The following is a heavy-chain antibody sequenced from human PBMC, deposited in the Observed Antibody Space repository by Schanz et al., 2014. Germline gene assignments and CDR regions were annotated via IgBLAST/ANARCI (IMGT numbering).Heavy chain of an antibody. Sequence: LVESGGGVVQPGRSLRLSCAASGFTFSSYGMHWVRQVPGKGLEWVAVVCYDGSKKYYADSVKGRFTTSRDNSKSTMYQQMNSLRAEDTAVYYCVKDLQRELLRDDHYYGMDVWGQGTTVTVSS. CDR2: VCYDGSKK. V-gene: IGHV3-33*06. J-gene: IGHJ6*02. D-gene: IGHD1-26*01. CDR1: GFTFSSYG. CDR3: VKDLQRELLRDDHYYGMDV.